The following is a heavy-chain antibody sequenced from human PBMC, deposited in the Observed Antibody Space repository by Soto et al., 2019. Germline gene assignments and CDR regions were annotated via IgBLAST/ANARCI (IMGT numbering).Heavy chain of an antibody. D-gene: IGHD5-12*01. CDR2: IGYDGSNK. CDR3: ARDEVVARTLDY. CDR1: GFTFSSYG. V-gene: IGHV3-33*01. Sequence: QVQLVESGGGVVQPGRSLRLSCAASGFTFSSYGMHWVRQAPGKGLEWVAVIGYDGSNKYYADSVKGRFTISRDNSKNTLYLQMNSLSAEDTAVYYCARDEVVARTLDYWGQGTLVTVSS. J-gene: IGHJ4*02.